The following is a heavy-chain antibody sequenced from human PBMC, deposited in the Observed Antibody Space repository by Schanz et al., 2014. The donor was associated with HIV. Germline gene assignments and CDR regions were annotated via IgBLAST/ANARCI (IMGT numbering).Heavy chain of an antibody. CDR3: ASTEFPYSSSSDYYYGMDV. CDR2: ISYDGTKK. J-gene: IGHJ6*02. Sequence: QVQLVESGGGVVQPGRSLRLSCTASGFTFSTFGMHWVRQVPGKGLECVAVISYDGTKKYYADSVKGRFTISRDNSKDTLFLQMNSLRAEDTAVYYCASTEFPYSSSSDYYYGMDVWGQGTTVTVSS. V-gene: IGHV3-30*03. CDR1: GFTFSTFG. D-gene: IGHD6-6*01.